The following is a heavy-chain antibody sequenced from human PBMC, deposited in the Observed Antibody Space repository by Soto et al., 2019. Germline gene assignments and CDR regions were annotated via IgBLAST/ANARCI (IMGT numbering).Heavy chain of an antibody. V-gene: IGHV3-30*18. CDR1: GFTFSTYG. Sequence: GGSLRLSCAASGFTFSTYGMHWVRQAPGKGLEWVAVISYDGGGKYYEDSVKGRFTISRDNPKNTLYLQMNSLRPEDTAVYYCAKVAGYCSSTTCSRDYYHYYGMAVWGQGTTVTVSS. CDR2: ISYDGGGK. D-gene: IGHD2-2*01. J-gene: IGHJ6*02. CDR3: AKVAGYCSSTTCSRDYYHYYGMAV.